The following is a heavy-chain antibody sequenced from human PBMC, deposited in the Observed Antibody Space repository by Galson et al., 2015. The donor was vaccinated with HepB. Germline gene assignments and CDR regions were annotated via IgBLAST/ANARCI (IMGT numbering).Heavy chain of an antibody. CDR1: GFTFSSYA. CDR2: ISYDGSNK. D-gene: IGHD3-3*01. Sequence: SLRLSCAASGFTFSSYAMSWVRQAPGKGLEWVAVISYDGSNKYYADSVKGRFTISRDNSKNTLYLQMNSLRAEDTAVYYCARDAIFGVHGMDVWGQGTTVTVSS. CDR3: ARDAIFGVHGMDV. J-gene: IGHJ6*02. V-gene: IGHV3-30-3*01.